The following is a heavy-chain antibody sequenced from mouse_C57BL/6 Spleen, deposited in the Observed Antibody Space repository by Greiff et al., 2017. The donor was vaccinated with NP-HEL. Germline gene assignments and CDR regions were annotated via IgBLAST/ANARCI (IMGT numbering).Heavy chain of an antibody. CDR3: TGFRRSPEDY. V-gene: IGHV14-1*01. J-gene: IGHJ2*01. CDR2: IDPEDGDT. Sequence: VQLQQSGAELVRPGASVKLSCTASGFNIKDYYMHWVKQRPEQGLEWIGRIDPEDGDTEYAPKFQGKATMTADTSSNTAYLQLSSLTSVDTAVYYCTGFRRSPEDYWGQGTTLTVSS. CDR1: GFNIKDYY.